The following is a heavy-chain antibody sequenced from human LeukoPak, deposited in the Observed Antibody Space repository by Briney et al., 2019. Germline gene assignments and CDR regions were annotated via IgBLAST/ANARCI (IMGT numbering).Heavy chain of an antibody. V-gene: IGHV3-23*01. D-gene: IGHD3-10*01. CDR2: ISGNAVGT. CDR3: AKAGYYASGTYRPFDY. J-gene: IGHJ4*02. CDR1: GFTFSSYA. Sequence: PAGSLRLSCAASGFTFSSYAMSRVRQAPGKGLEWVSTISGNAVGTYYADSVKGRITISRDNSKNTLYLQMNSLRAEDTALYYCAKAGYYASGTYRPFDYWGQGTLVTVSS.